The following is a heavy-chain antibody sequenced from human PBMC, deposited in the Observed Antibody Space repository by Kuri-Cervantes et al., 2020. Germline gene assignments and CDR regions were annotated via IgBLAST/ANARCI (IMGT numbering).Heavy chain of an antibody. V-gene: IGHV4-39*01. CDR3: AKTLPADGFDP. CDR1: GGSISSSSYY. CDR2: VYHSGST. Sequence: ESLKISCTVSGGSISSSSYYWGWVRPPQGKGLEWIGEVYHSGSTNYNPSLKSRLTISVDTSKNQFSLKLGSVTAADTAVYYCAKTLPADGFDPWGQGTLVTVSS. J-gene: IGHJ5*02. D-gene: IGHD1-14*01.